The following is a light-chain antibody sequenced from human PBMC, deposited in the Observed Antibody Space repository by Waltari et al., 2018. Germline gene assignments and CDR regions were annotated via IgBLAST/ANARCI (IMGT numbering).Light chain of an antibody. J-gene: IGLJ2*01. CDR1: SSDVGSYNL. V-gene: IGLV2-23*02. CDR3: CSYAGSSTLV. Sequence: QSALTQPASVSGSPGQSITISCPGTSSDVGSYNLVSWYQQHPGKAPKRMIYEVSKRPSGVSNRFSGSKSGNTASLTISGLQAEDEADYYCCSYAGSSTLVFGGGTKLTVL. CDR2: EVS.